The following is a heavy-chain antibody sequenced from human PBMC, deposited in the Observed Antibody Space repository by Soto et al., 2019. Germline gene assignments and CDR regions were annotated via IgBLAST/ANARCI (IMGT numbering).Heavy chain of an antibody. Sequence: PGGSLRLSCAASGFTVSSNYMSWVRQAPGKGLEWVSVIYSGGSTYYADSVKGRFTISRHNSKNTLYLQMNSLRAEDTAVYYCARLVGSGPRDDAFDIWGQGTMVTVSS. D-gene: IGHD6-6*01. CDR3: ARLVGSGPRDDAFDI. CDR1: GFTVSSNY. CDR2: IYSGGST. J-gene: IGHJ3*02. V-gene: IGHV3-53*04.